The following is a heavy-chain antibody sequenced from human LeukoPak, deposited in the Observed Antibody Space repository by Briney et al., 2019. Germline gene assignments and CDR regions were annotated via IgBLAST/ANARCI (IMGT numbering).Heavy chain of an antibody. CDR1: GFTFSSYG. J-gene: IGHJ4*02. D-gene: IGHD3-22*01. CDR2: ISGSGGST. V-gene: IGHV3-23*01. CDR3: AKGDSSGYFGTTFFDY. Sequence: PGGSLRLSCAASGFTFSSYGMSWVRQAPGKGLEWVSAISGSGGSTYYADSVKGRFTISRDNSKNTLYLQMNSLRAEDTAVYYCAKGDSSGYFGTTFFDYWGQGTLVTVSS.